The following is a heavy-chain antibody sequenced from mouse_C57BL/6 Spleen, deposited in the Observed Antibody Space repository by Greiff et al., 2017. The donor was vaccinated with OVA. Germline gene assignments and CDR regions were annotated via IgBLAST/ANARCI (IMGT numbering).Heavy chain of an antibody. V-gene: IGHV1-15*01. D-gene: IGHD1-1*01. J-gene: IGHJ2*01. Sequence: QVQLKESGAELVRPGASVTLSCKASGYTFTDYEMHWVKQTPVHGLEWIGDIDPENGGTAYNQKFKGKAILTADNSYSTAYMELRSLTSEYSAVYYCTRWDYGSFDFDYWGQGTTLTVSS. CDR1: GYTFTDYE. CDR2: IDPENGGT. CDR3: TRWDYGSFDFDY.